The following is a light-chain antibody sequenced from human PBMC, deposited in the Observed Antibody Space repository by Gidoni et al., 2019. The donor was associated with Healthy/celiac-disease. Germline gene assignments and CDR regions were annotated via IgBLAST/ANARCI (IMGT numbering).Light chain of an antibody. CDR3: CSYAGSSTPVV. CDR1: SSDVGSYNL. V-gene: IGLV2-23*02. J-gene: IGLJ2*01. CDR2: EVS. Sequence: QSALTQPASVSGSPGQSITLSCTGTSSDVGSYNLVSWYQQPPGKAPKLMIYEVSKRPSGVSNRFSGSKSGNTASLTISGLQAEDEADYYCCSYAGSSTPVVFGGGTKLTVL.